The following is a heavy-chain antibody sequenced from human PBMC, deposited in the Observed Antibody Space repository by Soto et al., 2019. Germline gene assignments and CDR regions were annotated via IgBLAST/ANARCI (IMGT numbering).Heavy chain of an antibody. CDR2: MNPNSGNT. J-gene: IGHJ2*01. D-gene: IGHD3-22*01. Sequence: QVQLVQSGAEVKKPGASVKVSCKASGYTFTSYDINWVRQATGQGLEWMGWMNPNSGNTGYAQKFQGRVTMTRNTSICTAYIELSSLRSEDTAVYYGARGCRRGSYDSSGYYRHWYFDLWGRGTLVAFAS. CDR3: ARGCRRGSYDSSGYYRHWYFDL. V-gene: IGHV1-8*01. CDR1: GYTFTSYD.